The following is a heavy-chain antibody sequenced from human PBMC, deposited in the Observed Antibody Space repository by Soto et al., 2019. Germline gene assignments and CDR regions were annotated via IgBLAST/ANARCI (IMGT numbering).Heavy chain of an antibody. D-gene: IGHD2-15*01. CDR2: IYYSGST. Sequence: PSETLSLTCTVSGGSISSGGYYWSWIRQHPGKGLEWIGYIYYSGSTYYNPSLKSRVTISVDTSKNQFSLKLSSVTAADTAVYYCARVITDLGYCSGGSCYSGRYFDYWGQGTLVTVSS. CDR3: ARVITDLGYCSGGSCYSGRYFDY. V-gene: IGHV4-31*03. J-gene: IGHJ4*02. CDR1: GGSISSGGYY.